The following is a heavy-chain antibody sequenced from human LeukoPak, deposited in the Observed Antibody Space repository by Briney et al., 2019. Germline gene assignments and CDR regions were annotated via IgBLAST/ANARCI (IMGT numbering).Heavy chain of an antibody. V-gene: IGHV3-30-3*01. CDR2: ISYDGSNK. D-gene: IGHD1-26*01. Sequence: GGSLRLSCAAPGFTFSSYAMHWVRQAPGKGLEWVAVISYDGSNKYYADSVKGRFTISRDNSKNTLYLQMNSLRAEDTAVYYCASGAISGGSYGNWGQGTLVTVSS. J-gene: IGHJ4*02. CDR3: ASGAISGGSYGN. CDR1: GFTFSSYA.